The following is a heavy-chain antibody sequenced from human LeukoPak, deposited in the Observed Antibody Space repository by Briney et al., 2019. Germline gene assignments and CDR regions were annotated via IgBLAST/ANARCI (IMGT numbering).Heavy chain of an antibody. CDR1: GYTFTGYY. Sequence: ASVKVSCKASGYTFTGYYMHWVRQAPGQGLEWMGIINPSGGSTSYAQKFQGRVTMTRDTSTSTVYMELSSLRSEDTAVYYCARAVGTTHGFDYWGQGTLVTVSS. D-gene: IGHD5-12*01. CDR2: INPSGGST. CDR3: ARAVGTTHGFDY. V-gene: IGHV1-46*01. J-gene: IGHJ4*02.